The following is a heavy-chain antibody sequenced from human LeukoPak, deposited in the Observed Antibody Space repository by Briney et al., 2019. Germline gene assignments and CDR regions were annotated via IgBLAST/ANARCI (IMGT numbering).Heavy chain of an antibody. CDR1: GDSFSSYQ. J-gene: IGHJ3*02. V-gene: IGHV4-4*07. CDR2: ISASGTT. CDR3: ARVISDYDFWSGYYTGSAFDI. D-gene: IGHD3-3*01. Sequence: SETLSLTCIVSGDSFSSYQWSWVRQPAGKGLEWIGRISASGTTNSNPALKSRVTMSVDSSKNQFSLKLSSVTAADTAVYYCARVISDYDFWSGYYTGSAFDIWGQGTMVTVSS.